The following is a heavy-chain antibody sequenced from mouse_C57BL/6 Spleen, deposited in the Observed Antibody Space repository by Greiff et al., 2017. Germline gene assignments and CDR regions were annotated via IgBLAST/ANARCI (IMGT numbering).Heavy chain of an antibody. Sequence: QVQLQQSGPELVKPGASVKISCKASGYAFSSSWMNWVKQRPGKGLEWIGRIYPGDGDTNYNGKFKGKATLTADKSSSPAYMQLSSLTSEDSAVYFCAGGNARYFDVWGTGTPVTVSS. V-gene: IGHV1-82*01. CDR1: GYAFSSSW. CDR3: AGGNARYFDV. J-gene: IGHJ1*03. CDR2: IYPGDGDT.